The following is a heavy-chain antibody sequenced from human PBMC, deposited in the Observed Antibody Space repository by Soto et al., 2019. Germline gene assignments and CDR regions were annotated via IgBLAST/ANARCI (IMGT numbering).Heavy chain of an antibody. CDR3: ARATYSNYVSSGYYYSYYYYGIDD. D-gene: IGHD3-22*01. J-gene: IGHJ6*02. Sequence: GGSVRFCFAASGFTFSCYGMHWVHQAPGKGLERVAVIWYDRSKKYFSDSVKGGITISKDNSKNALYLQMSSLRDEDTAVYYCARATYSNYVSSGYYYSYYYYGIDDWGQGTTVTVSS. CDR2: IWYDRSKK. CDR1: GFTFSCYG. V-gene: IGHV3-33*01.